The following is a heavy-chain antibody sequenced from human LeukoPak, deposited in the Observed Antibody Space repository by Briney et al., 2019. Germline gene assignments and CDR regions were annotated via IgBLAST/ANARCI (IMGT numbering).Heavy chain of an antibody. CDR2: INSDGSST. Sequence: PGGSLRLSCAASGFTFSSYWMHWVRQAPGKGLVWVSRINSDGSSTSYADSVKGRFTISRDNAKNTLYLQMNSLRAEDTAVYYCARDRAYGSGSYYIGWFDPWGQGTLVTVSS. D-gene: IGHD3-10*01. V-gene: IGHV3-74*01. CDR1: GFTFSSYW. J-gene: IGHJ5*02. CDR3: ARDRAYGSGSYYIGWFDP.